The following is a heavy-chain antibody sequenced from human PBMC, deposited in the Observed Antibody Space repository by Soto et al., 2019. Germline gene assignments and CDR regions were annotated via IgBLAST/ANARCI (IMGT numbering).Heavy chain of an antibody. D-gene: IGHD2-2*01. CDR3: ARGHCTRTSCYGYWFDS. V-gene: IGHV4-31*02. J-gene: IGHJ5*01. CDR2: IYYSGSN. Sequence: WTWIRQHPGKGLEWNGYIYYSGSNYYNPSLKSRVTISVDRSKNQFSLKLSSVTAADTVVYYCARGHCTRTSCYGYWFDSWGQGTLVTVSS.